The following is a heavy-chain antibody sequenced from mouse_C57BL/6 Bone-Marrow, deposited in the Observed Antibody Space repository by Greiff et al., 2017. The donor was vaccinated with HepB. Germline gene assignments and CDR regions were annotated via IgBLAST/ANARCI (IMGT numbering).Heavy chain of an antibody. V-gene: IGHV5-4*01. J-gene: IGHJ2*01. CDR3: ARDRITTVDY. D-gene: IGHD1-1*01. Sequence: EVMLVESGGGLVKPGGSLKLSRAASGFTFSSYAMSWVRQTPEKRLEWVATISDGGSYTYYPDNVKGRFTISRDNAKNNLYLQMSHLKSEDTAMYYCARDRITTVDYWGQGTTLTVSS. CDR2: ISDGGSYT. CDR1: GFTFSSYA.